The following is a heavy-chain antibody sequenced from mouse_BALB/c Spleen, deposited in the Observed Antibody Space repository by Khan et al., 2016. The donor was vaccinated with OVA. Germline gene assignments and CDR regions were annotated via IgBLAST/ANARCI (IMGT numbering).Heavy chain of an antibody. CDR3: ARETTATPY. Sequence: VQLKESGPGLVAPSQSLSTTCTVSGFSLTSYGVHWVRQPPGKGLEWLGIIWAGGSTNYNSALMSRLSISKDNSKSQVFLKMNSLQTDDTAMYYCARETTATPYWGQGTLVTVSA. CDR2: IWAGGST. CDR1: GFSLTSYG. D-gene: IGHD1-2*01. V-gene: IGHV2-9*02. J-gene: IGHJ3*01.